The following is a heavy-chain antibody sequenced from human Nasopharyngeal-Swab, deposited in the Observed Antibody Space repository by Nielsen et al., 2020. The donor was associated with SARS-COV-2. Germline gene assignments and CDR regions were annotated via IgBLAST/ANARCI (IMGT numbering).Heavy chain of an antibody. CDR2: IRSKGNNYAT. J-gene: IGHJ4*02. CDR1: GFTFRSYA. V-gene: IGHV3-73*01. Sequence: GGSLRLSCAASGFTFRSYAISWVRQASGEGLEWVARIRSKGNNYATAYSASVKGRFIIFRDDPTNTAYLQMNSLKTEDTAMYYCTRCGGGCYSGRDYWGQGTLVTVSS. D-gene: IGHD2-15*01. CDR3: TRCGGGCYSGRDY.